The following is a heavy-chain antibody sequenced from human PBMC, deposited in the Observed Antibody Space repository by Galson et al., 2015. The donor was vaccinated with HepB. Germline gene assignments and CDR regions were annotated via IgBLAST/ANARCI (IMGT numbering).Heavy chain of an antibody. J-gene: IGHJ3*01. CDR2: IYPGDSDT. D-gene: IGHD1-26*01. CDR1: W. Sequence: WIGWVRQMPGKGLEWMGVIYPGDSDTRYSPSFQGQVSISVDKSISTAYLQWRSLKASDTAMYCCARHSGNSGSYYPDGFGVWGQGTMVTVSP. CDR3: ARHSGNSGSYYPDGFGV. V-gene: IGHV5-51*01.